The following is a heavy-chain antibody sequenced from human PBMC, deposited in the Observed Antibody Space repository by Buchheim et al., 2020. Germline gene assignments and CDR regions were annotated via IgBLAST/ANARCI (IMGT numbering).Heavy chain of an antibody. V-gene: IGHV3-48*03. J-gene: IGHJ4*02. Sequence: EVQLVESGGGLVQPGGSLRLSCVASGFSFTNYEMNWVRQAPGKGRGGVSYITSSGYMTYYEDSVKGRFTISVTNPKNSRVLQMNSLRAEDTAVYYCARDYYGTSGIDYWGQGTL. D-gene: IGHD3-22*01. CDR3: ARDYYGTSGIDY. CDR1: GFSFTNYE. CDR2: ITSSGYMT.